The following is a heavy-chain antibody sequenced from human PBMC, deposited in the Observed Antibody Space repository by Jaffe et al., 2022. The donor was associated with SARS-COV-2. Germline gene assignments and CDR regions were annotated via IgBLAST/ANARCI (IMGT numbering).Heavy chain of an antibody. CDR3: AREGGSGPGGFDP. CDR2: INPSGGST. J-gene: IGHJ5*02. D-gene: IGHD3-10*01. CDR1: GYTFTSYY. Sequence: QVQLVQSGAEVKKPGASVKVSCKASGYTFTSYYMHWVRQAPGQGLEWMGIINPSGGSTSYAQKLQGRVTMTRDTSTSTVYMELSSLRSEDTAVYYCAREGGSGPGGFDPWGQGTLVTVSS. V-gene: IGHV1-46*04.